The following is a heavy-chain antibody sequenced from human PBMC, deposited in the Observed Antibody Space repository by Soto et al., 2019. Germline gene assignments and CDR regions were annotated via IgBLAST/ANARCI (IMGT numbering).Heavy chain of an antibody. J-gene: IGHJ5*02. D-gene: IGHD3-10*01. CDR3: ARDRRTTMVRGVIYPTPWFDP. CDR1: GGSISSYY. V-gene: IGHV4-59*01. Sequence: SETLSLTCTVSGGSISSYYWSWIRQPPGKGLEWIGYIYYSGSTNYNPSLKSRVTISVDTSKNQFSLKLSSVTAADTAVYYCARDRRTTMVRGVIYPTPWFDPWGQGTLVTVSS. CDR2: IYYSGST.